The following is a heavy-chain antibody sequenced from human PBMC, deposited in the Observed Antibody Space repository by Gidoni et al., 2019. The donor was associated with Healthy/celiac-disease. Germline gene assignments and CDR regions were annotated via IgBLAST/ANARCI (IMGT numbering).Heavy chain of an antibody. CDR1: GGSICSSNW. CDR3: ARVDSDILAWGCWFDP. V-gene: IGHV4-4*02. J-gene: IGHJ5*02. Sequence: QVQLQESGPGLVNPSGTLSLTCSVSGGSICSSNWWSWVRQPPGKGLEWIGEIYHSGSTNYNPSLKSRVTISVDKSKNQFSLKLSSVTAADTAVYYCARVDSDILAWGCWFDPWGQGTLVTVSS. CDR2: IYHSGST. D-gene: IGHD3-9*01.